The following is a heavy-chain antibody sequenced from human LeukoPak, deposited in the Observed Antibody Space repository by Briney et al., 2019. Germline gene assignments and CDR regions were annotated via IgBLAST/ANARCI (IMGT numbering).Heavy chain of an antibody. D-gene: IGHD6-19*01. CDR3: ARGASVVAGSDNAFDI. CDR2: IRYDGSER. CDR1: GFTFNNYW. J-gene: IGHJ3*02. V-gene: IGHV3-7*01. Sequence: PGGSLRLSCEASGFTFNNYWMSWVRQAPGKGLEWVANIRYDGSERYYVDSVKGRFTISRDNAKKSVHLQMNSLRAEDTALYYCARGASVVAGSDNAFDIWGQGTMVTVSS.